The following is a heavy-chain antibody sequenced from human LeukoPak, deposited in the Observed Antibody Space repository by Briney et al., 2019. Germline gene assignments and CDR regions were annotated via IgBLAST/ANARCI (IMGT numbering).Heavy chain of an antibody. CDR1: GDSISSGSYY. CDR3: AGAFHTELLFDY. J-gene: IGHJ4*02. D-gene: IGHD1-7*01. CDR2: IYYRGST. V-gene: IGHV4-39*07. Sequence: SETLSLTCTVSGDSISSGSYYWGWLRQPPGKGLEWIGTIYYRGSTYYNPSLKSRVTISLDTSKNQFSLGLSSITAADTAVYYCAGAFHTELLFDYWGQGTLVTVSS.